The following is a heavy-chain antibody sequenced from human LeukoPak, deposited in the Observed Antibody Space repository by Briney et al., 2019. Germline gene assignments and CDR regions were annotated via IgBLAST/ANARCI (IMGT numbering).Heavy chain of an antibody. CDR2: ISGSGGGT. J-gene: IGHJ6*01. CDR1: GFTFSSYA. D-gene: IGHD2-2*01. V-gene: IGHV3-23*01. CDR3: AKVGFPDLVVVPDDIPRHRNYYYYGMDV. Sequence: GGSLRLSCAASGFTFSSYAMSWVRQAPGKGLEWVSAISGSGGGTYYADSVKGRFTISRDNSKNTLYMQMNSLRAEDTAVYYCAKVGFPDLVVVPDDIPRHRNYYYYGMDVWGQGPTVTVS.